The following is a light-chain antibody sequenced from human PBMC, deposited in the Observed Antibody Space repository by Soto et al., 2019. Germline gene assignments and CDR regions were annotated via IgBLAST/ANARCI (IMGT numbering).Light chain of an antibody. CDR2: AAS. J-gene: IGKJ1*01. CDR3: LQDINYPWT. CDR1: RGISSD. Sequence: QMTQSPSSLSASVGDRITITCRASRGISSDLAWYQQNPGKAPKLLIYAASTLQSGVPPRFSGSGSGTDFTLAISSLQPEDSATYYCLQDINYPWTFGQGTKVDI. V-gene: IGKV1-6*01.